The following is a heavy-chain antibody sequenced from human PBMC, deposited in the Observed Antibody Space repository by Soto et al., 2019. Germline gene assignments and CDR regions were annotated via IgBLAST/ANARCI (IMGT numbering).Heavy chain of an antibody. V-gene: IGHV3-9*01. CDR1: GFTFDDYA. CDR3: AKEGTVGYYYGMDV. J-gene: IGHJ6*02. CDR2: ISWNSGSI. D-gene: IGHD1-1*01. Sequence: EVQLVESGGGLVQPGRSLRLSCAASGFTFDDYAMHWVRQAPGKGLEWVSGISWNSGSIGYADSVKGRFTISRDNAKNSLYLQMNSLRAEDTALYYCAKEGTVGYYYGMDVWGQGTTVTVSS.